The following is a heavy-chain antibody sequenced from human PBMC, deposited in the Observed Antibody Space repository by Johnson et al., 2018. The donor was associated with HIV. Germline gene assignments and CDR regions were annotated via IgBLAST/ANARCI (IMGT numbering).Heavy chain of an antibody. J-gene: IGHJ3*02. V-gene: IGHV3-30*02. CDR3: TTDWHMTVIVHAFDI. D-gene: IGHD3-22*01. Sequence: QMQLVESGGGVVQPGGSLRLSCAASGFTFSSYGMHWVRQAPGKGLEWVAFIRYDGSNKYYADSVKGRFTISRDNSKNTLYLQMNSLRAEDTAVYYCTTDWHMTVIVHAFDIWGQGTMVTVSS. CDR2: IRYDGSNK. CDR1: GFTFSSYG.